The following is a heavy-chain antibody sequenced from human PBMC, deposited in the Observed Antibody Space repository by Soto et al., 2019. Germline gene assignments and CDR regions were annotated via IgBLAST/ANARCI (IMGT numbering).Heavy chain of an antibody. CDR1: GFTFSSYG. J-gene: IGHJ3*02. CDR3: ARVGTTHDAFDI. CDR2: IWYDGSNK. D-gene: IGHD1-1*01. V-gene: IGHV3-33*01. Sequence: QVQLVESGGGVVQPGRSLRLSCAASGFTFSSYGMHWVRQAPGKGLEWVAVIWYDGSNKYYADSVKGRFTISRDNSKNTLYLQINSLRAEDTAVYYCARVGTTHDAFDIWGQGTMVTVSS.